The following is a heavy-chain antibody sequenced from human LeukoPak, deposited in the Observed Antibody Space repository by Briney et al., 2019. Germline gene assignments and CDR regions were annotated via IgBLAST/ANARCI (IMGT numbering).Heavy chain of an antibody. CDR3: AREGYNYGSGFDY. CDR2: INTNTGNP. V-gene: IGHV7-4-1*02. CDR1: GYTFINDD. D-gene: IGHD5-18*01. J-gene: IGHJ4*02. Sequence: ASVKVSCKASGYTFINDDINWVRQAPGRGLEWMGWINTNTGNPTYAQGFTGRFVFSLDTSVSTAYLQISSLKAEDTAVYYCAREGYNYGSGFDYWGQGTLVTVSS.